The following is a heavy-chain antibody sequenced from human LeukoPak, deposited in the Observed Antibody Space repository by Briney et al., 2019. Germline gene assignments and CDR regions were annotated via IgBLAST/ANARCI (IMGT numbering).Heavy chain of an antibody. CDR2: INPSGGST. Sequence: ASVKVSCKASGYTFTSCYMHWVRQAPGQGLEWMGIINPSGGSTSYAQKFQGRVTMTRDTSTSTVYMELSSLRSEDTAVYYCARSENSGLLEWLPIDPWGQGTLVTVSS. V-gene: IGHV1-46*01. J-gene: IGHJ5*02. CDR1: GYTFTSCY. CDR3: ARSENSGLLEWLPIDP. D-gene: IGHD3-3*01.